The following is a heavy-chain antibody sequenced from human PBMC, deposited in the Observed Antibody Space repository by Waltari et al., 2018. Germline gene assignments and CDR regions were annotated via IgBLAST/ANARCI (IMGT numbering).Heavy chain of an antibody. Sequence: EVQLVESGGGLVKHGGSMRRSCAASGFTFSSYSMNGVRQAPGKGLEWVSSISSSSSYIYYADSVKGRFTISRDNAKNSLYLQMNSLRAEDTAVYYCARGYMTTVTTLGYWGQGTLVTVSS. J-gene: IGHJ4*02. V-gene: IGHV3-21*01. CDR3: ARGYMTTVTTLGY. CDR2: ISSSSSYI. D-gene: IGHD4-17*01. CDR1: GFTFSSYS.